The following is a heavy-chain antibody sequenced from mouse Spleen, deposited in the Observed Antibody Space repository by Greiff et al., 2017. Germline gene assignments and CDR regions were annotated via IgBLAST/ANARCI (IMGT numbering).Heavy chain of an antibody. CDR2: IDPANGNT. CDR3: ARSYDGYLAWFAY. V-gene: IGHV14-3*01. CDR1: GFNIKNTY. J-gene: IGHJ3*01. D-gene: IGHD2-3*01. Sequence: EVKLVESVAELVRPGASVKLSCTASGFNIKNTYMHWVKQRPEQGLEWIGRIDPANGNTKYAPKFQGKATITADTSSNTAYLQLSSLTSEDTAIYYCARSYDGYLAWFAYWGQGTLVTVSA.